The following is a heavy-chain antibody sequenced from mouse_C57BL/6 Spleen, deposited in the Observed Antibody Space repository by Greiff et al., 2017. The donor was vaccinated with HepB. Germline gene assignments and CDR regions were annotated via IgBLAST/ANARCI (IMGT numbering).Heavy chain of an antibody. V-gene: IGHV10-3*01. Sequence: EVQLVESGGGLVQPKGSLKLSCAASGFTFNTYAMHWVRQAPGKGLEWVARIRSKSSNYATYYADSVKDRFTISRDDSQSMLYLQMNNLKTEDTAMYYCVRGGGYYDYDWYYFDYWGQGTTLTVSS. CDR1: GFTFNTYA. CDR2: IRSKSSNYAT. J-gene: IGHJ2*01. D-gene: IGHD2-4*01. CDR3: VRGGGYYDYDWYYFDY.